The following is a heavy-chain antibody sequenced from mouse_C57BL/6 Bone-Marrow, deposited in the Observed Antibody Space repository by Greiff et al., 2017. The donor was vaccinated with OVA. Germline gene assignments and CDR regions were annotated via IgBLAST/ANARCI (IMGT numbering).Heavy chain of an antibody. CDR3: ARRGNWDGGWFAY. D-gene: IGHD4-1*01. J-gene: IGHJ3*01. CDR2: INPNNGGT. V-gene: IGHV1-22*01. Sequence: EVQLQQSGPELVKPGASVKMSCKASGYTFTDYNMHWVKQSPGKSLEWIGYINPNNGGTSYNQKFKGKATLTVNKSSSTAYMELRSLTSEDSAVYYCARRGNWDGGWFAYWGQGTLVTVSA. CDR1: GYTFTDYN.